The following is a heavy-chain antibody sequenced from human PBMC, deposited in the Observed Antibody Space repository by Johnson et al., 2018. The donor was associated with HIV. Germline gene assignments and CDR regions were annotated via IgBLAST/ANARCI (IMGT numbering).Heavy chain of an antibody. CDR2: VRYDGSNK. Sequence: QVQLVESGGGVVQPGASLRLSCAASGFTFSSYGMHWVRQAPGKGLDWVAFVRYDGSNKYYADSVKGRFTISRDNSKNTLYLQVNNLRAEDTAVYYCAKHLDGDSNDAFDIWGQGTMVTVSS. J-gene: IGHJ3*02. V-gene: IGHV3-30*02. CDR3: AKHLDGDSNDAFDI. D-gene: IGHD4-17*01. CDR1: GFTFSSYG.